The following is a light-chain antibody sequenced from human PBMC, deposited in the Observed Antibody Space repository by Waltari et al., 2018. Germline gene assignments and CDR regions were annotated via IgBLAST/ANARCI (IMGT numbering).Light chain of an antibody. J-gene: IGKJ5*01. CDR1: QDISNS. Sequence: DIQMTQSPSSLSASVGDRVTITCQASQDISNSLDWYRQRPGKAPELLIYDASNLQTGVSSRFSGSGSGTHFTFTISNLQPADFATYYCLHHDSVSRGTFGQGTRLDIK. CDR3: LHHDSVSRGT. CDR2: DAS. V-gene: IGKV1-33*01.